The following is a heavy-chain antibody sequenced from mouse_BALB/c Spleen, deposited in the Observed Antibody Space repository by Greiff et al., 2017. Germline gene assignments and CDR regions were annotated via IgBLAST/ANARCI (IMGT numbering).Heavy chain of an antibody. V-gene: IGHV5-17*02. Sequence: DVKLVESGGGLVQPGGSRKLSCAASGFTFSSFGMHWVRQAPEKGLEWVAYISSGSSTIYYADTVKGRFTISRDNPKNTLILQMTSLRSEDTAMYYCARDRMTPYYFDYWGQGTTLTVSS. J-gene: IGHJ2*01. D-gene: IGHD2-10*02. CDR3: ARDRMTPYYFDY. CDR2: ISSGSSTI. CDR1: GFTFSSFG.